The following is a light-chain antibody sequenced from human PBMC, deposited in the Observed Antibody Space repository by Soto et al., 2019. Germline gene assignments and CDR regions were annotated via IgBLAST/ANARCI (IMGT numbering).Light chain of an antibody. CDR1: SSQIGSNT. J-gene: IGLJ3*02. Sequence: QSVLTQPPSLSGTPGQRVTISCSGSSSQIGSNTVSWYQQLPGKAPKLLIYDNERRPSGVPDRFSGSKSGTSGSLAISDLHSEDEAEYFCAAWHDSRNAWVFGGGTKLTVL. CDR3: AAWHDSRNAWV. CDR2: DNE. V-gene: IGLV1-44*01.